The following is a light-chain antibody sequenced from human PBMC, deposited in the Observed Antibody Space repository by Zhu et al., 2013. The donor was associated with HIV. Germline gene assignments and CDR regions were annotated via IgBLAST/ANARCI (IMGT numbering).Light chain of an antibody. V-gene: IGLV8-61*01. CDR3: VLYMGSGSWV. CDR2: STN. J-gene: IGLJ3*02. Sequence: QTVVTQEPSFSVSPGGTVTLTCGLSSGSVSISYYPSWYQQTPGQAPRTLIYSTNTRSSGVPDRFSGSILGSKAALTITGAQADDESDYYCVLYMGSGSWVFGGGTKLTVL. CDR1: SGSVSISYY.